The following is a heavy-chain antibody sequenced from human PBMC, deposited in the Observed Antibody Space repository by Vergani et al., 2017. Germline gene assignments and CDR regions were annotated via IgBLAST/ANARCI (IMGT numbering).Heavy chain of an antibody. V-gene: IGHV3-20*01. CDR1: GFSFDQIG. CDR3: AREGLYSFYYFMNV. J-gene: IGHJ6*03. D-gene: IGHD2/OR15-2a*01. CDR2: ISFNGLTV. Sequence: EVELVDSGGKVVRPGGSLRLSCVASGFSFDQIGMMWVRQSPGKGPEWVAGISFNGLTVGYSESVEGRFTISRDNSKKSLFLQMSNVRAEDTASYHCAREGLYSFYYFMNVWGNGTTVKVSS.